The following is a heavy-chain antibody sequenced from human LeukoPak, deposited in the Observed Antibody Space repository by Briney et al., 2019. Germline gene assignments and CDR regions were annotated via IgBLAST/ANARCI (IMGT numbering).Heavy chain of an antibody. Sequence: PETLSLTCTVSGYSISSGYYWGWIRQPPGKGLEWIGSIYHSGSTYYNPSLKSRVTISVDTSKNQFSLRLKSVTAADTAMYYCVKSGGYGLIDYWGQGTLVTVS. CDR1: GYSISSGYY. V-gene: IGHV4-38-2*02. CDR2: IYHSGST. CDR3: VKSGGYGLIDY. D-gene: IGHD1-26*01. J-gene: IGHJ4*02.